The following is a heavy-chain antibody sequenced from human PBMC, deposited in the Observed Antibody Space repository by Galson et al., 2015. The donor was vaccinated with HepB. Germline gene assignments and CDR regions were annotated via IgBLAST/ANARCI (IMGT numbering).Heavy chain of an antibody. Sequence: SETLPLTCTVSGGSISSYYWSWIRQPPGEGLEWIGYIYYSGSTNYNPSLKSRVTISVDTSKNQFSLKLSSVTAADTAVYYCARVGGAAADYWGQGTLVTVSS. D-gene: IGHD6-13*01. CDR1: GGSISSYY. V-gene: IGHV4-59*01. J-gene: IGHJ4*02. CDR3: ARVGGAAADY. CDR2: IYYSGST.